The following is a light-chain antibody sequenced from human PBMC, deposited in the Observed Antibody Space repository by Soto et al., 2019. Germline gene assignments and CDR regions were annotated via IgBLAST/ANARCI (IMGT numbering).Light chain of an antibody. CDR2: AAS. CDR1: KAISTY. CDR3: QQYYTYPHT. V-gene: IGKV1-8*01. J-gene: IGKJ2*01. Sequence: AIRMTQSPSSFSASAGDRVTITCRASKAISTYLAWYQQKPGKAPNLLIYAASTLQSGVPARFSGSGSGTDFTLTIRRLQSEDLATYYCQQYYTYPHTFGQGTKLEIK.